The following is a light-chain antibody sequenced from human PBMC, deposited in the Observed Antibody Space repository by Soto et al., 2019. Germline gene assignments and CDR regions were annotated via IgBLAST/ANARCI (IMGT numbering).Light chain of an antibody. Sequence: EVVMTQYPASLSASPAPRVTLSCRASPNLRRSLARYQQRPGQAPRLLLFDATTSTTGSAPRFSGGGTGTELTVTISSLQSEDYAIYYYQQYDIWPPYTFGQGTKVDIK. CDR2: DAT. V-gene: IGKV3-15*01. CDR1: PNLRRS. CDR3: QQYDIWPPYT. J-gene: IGKJ2*01.